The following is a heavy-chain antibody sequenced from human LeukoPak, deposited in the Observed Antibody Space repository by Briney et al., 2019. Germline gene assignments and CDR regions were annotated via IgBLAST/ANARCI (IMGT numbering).Heavy chain of an antibody. CDR2: IYTSGST. Sequence: SETLSLTCIVSGGSISCFYWSWLRQPAGKGLEWIGRIYTSGSTNYNPSLKSRVTMSVDTSKNQFSLKLSSVTAADTAVYYCASGYDILTGYLDYWGQGTRVTVSS. D-gene: IGHD3-9*01. CDR3: ASGYDILTGYLDY. V-gene: IGHV4-4*07. J-gene: IGHJ4*02. CDR1: GGSISCFY.